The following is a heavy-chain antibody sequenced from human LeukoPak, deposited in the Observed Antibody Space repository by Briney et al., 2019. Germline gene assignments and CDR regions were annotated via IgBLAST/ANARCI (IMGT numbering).Heavy chain of an antibody. CDR2: IIPIFGTA. D-gene: IGHD3-3*01. CDR3: ARDRGYAGFWSGYYIANCYFDY. Sequence: SVKVSCKASGGTFSSYAISWVRQAPGQGLEWMGGIIPIFGTANYAQKLQGRVTMTTDTSTSTAYMELRSLRSDDTAVYYCARDRGYAGFWSGYYIANCYFDYWGQGTLVTVSS. V-gene: IGHV1-69*05. J-gene: IGHJ4*02. CDR1: GGTFSSYA.